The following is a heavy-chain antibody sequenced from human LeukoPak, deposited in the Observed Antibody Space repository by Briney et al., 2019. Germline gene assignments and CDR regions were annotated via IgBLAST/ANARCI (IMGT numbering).Heavy chain of an antibody. CDR1: GFTFSGSA. D-gene: IGHD3-9*01. CDR3: TREAYYDILTGYYLWDMGV. V-gene: IGHV3-73*01. J-gene: IGHJ6*03. CDR2: IRSKANSYAT. Sequence: GGSLRLSCAASGFTFSGSAMHWVRQASGQGLEWVGRIRSKANSYATAYAASVKGRFTISRDDSKNTAYLQMNSVKTEDTGVYYCTREAYYDILTGYYLWDMGVWGKGTTVTVSS.